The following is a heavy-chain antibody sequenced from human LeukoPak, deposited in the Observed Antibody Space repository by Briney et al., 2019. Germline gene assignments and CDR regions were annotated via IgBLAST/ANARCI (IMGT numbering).Heavy chain of an antibody. CDR2: INTDSGNP. Sequence: ASVKVSCKASGYTFTSNALNWVRQSPGQGLEWMGWINTDSGNPTYAQGFTGRFVFSLDTSVSTAYLQISSLKAEDTAVYYCARVAGGIDYWGQGTLVTVSS. CDR3: ARVAGGIDY. D-gene: IGHD1-14*01. CDR1: GYTFTSNA. J-gene: IGHJ4*02. V-gene: IGHV7-4-1*02.